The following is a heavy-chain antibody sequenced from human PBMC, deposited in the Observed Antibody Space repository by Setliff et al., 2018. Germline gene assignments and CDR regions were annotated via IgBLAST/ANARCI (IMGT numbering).Heavy chain of an antibody. Sequence: PGGSLRLSCAASGFTFSSYSLNWVRQAPGEGLEWVSSISSISNYIYYADSVKGRLTISRDSAKNSVFLQMSSLRIEDTAVYYCARAPGDYDYWYFDVWGRGTLVTVSS. CDR3: ARAPGDYDYWYFDV. J-gene: IGHJ2*01. CDR2: ISSISNYI. D-gene: IGHD4-17*01. CDR1: GFTFSSYS. V-gene: IGHV3-21*01.